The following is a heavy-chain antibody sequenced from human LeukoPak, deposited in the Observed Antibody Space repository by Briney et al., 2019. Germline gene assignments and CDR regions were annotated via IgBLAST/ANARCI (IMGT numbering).Heavy chain of an antibody. CDR3: ARDRLPINFGGIMEFDE. J-gene: IGHJ4*02. CDR1: GYTFIGYY. Sequence: ASVKVSCKASGYTFIGYYIHWIRQAPGQGLEWMGRINPLSGDTHYAQKFQDRVTLTRERSTNTVYMEMSRLRFDDRAVYYCARDRLPINFGGIMEFDEWGQGALVTVSS. CDR2: INPLSGDT. V-gene: IGHV1-2*06. D-gene: IGHD3-16*01.